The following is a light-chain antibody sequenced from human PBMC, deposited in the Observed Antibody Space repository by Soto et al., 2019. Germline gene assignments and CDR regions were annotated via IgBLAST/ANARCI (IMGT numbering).Light chain of an antibody. CDR3: QQSYITLIT. J-gene: IGKJ5*01. CDR1: QSISTW. V-gene: IGKV1-5*01. CDR2: AAS. Sequence: DIQMTQSPSTLSASVGDRVTITCRASQSISTWLAWYQQKPGKAPKLLIYAASTLQSGVPSRFSGSGSGTDFTLTISSLQPEDFATYYCQQSYITLITFGQGTRLEIK.